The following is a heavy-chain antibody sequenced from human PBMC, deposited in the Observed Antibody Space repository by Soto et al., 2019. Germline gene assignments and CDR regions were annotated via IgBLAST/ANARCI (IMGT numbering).Heavy chain of an antibody. CDR3: AGDRYYGDYNAFDI. Sequence: ASVKGSCKASGYTFTSYGISWVRQAPGQGLEWMGWISAYNGNTNYAQKLQGRVTMTTDTSTSTAYMELRSLRSDDTAVYYCAGDRYYGDYNAFDIWGQGTMVTVSS. V-gene: IGHV1-18*01. CDR1: GYTFTSYG. J-gene: IGHJ3*02. CDR2: ISAYNGNT. D-gene: IGHD4-17*01.